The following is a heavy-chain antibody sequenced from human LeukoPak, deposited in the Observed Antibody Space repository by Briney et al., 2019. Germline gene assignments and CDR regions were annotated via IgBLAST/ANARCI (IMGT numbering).Heavy chain of an antibody. D-gene: IGHD2-15*01. CDR3: ARGRYCSGGSCLEDY. Sequence: GGSLRLSCAASGFTFSSYNMNWVRQAPGKGLEWASYISSSSSTIYYADSVRGRFTISRDNAKNSLYLQMNSLRAEDTAVYYCARGRYCSGGSCLEDYWGQGTLVTVSS. CDR2: ISSSSSTI. V-gene: IGHV3-48*04. J-gene: IGHJ4*02. CDR1: GFTFSSYN.